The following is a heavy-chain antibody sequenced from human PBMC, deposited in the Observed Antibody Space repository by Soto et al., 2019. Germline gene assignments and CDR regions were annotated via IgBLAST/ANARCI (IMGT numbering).Heavy chain of an antibody. CDR1: GGSISSYY. CDR3: AREGIAAAGTGYYYYGTDV. D-gene: IGHD6-13*01. V-gene: IGHV4-59*01. Sequence: SETLSLTCTVSGGSISSYYWSWIRQPPGKGLEWIGYIYYSGSTNYNPSLKGRVTISVDTSKNQFSLKLSSVTAADTAVYYCAREGIAAAGTGYYYYGTDVWGQGTTVTVSS. CDR2: IYYSGST. J-gene: IGHJ6*02.